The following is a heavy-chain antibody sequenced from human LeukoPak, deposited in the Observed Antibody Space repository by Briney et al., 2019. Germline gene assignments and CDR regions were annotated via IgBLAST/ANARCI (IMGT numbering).Heavy chain of an antibody. V-gene: IGHV3-43*02. Sequence: GGALRLSCAASGFTIGPYAMYWVRQGQGRGLEWVSVIKADGSGTFYADSVRGRFTTSRDNSKNSLYLQMNSLSSEDTALYYCATWAFYHNLDVWGQGTTVIVSS. CDR3: ATWAFYHNLDV. J-gene: IGHJ6*02. D-gene: IGHD2/OR15-2a*01. CDR1: GFTIGPYA. CDR2: IKADGSGT.